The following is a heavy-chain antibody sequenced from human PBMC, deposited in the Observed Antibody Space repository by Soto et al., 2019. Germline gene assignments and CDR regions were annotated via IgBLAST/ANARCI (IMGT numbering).Heavy chain of an antibody. D-gene: IGHD1-1*01. CDR3: VRDLDFIVQSVGNYDAFDL. V-gene: IGHV3-7*01. Sequence: GGSLRLSCAASGFTFSNYWMIWVRQAPGKGLEWVANIRPEGSDKYYLDSVKGRFTISRDNGKNSLYLQMNSLRAEDTAVYYCVRDLDFIVQSVGNYDAFDLWGQGVLVTVSS. CDR2: IRPEGSDK. CDR1: GFTFSNYW. J-gene: IGHJ3*01.